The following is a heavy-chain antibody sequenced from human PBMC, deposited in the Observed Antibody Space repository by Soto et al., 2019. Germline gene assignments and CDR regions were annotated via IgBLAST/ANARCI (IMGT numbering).Heavy chain of an antibody. D-gene: IGHD2-2*01. J-gene: IGHJ4*02. CDR2: IKQDGSEK. CDR1: GFTFSGYW. Sequence: EVQLVESGGGLVQPGGSLRLSCAASGFTFSGYWMSWVRQAPGKGLEWVANIKQDGSEKYYVDSVKGRFTICRDNAKNSLYLLMNSLRAEDTAVYYCAKNNRYCSSTNCFVFDYWGQGTLVTVSS. V-gene: IGHV3-7*01. CDR3: AKNNRYCSSTNCFVFDY.